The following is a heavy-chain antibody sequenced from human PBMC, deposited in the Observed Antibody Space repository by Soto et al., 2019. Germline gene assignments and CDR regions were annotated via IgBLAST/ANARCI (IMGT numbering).Heavy chain of an antibody. D-gene: IGHD3-10*01. CDR3: ARTYYDSVSYYNLWGREVHMDV. CDR2: INHSGST. Sequence: QVQLQQWGAGLLKPSETLSLTCAVYGGSFSGYYWSWIRQPPGKGLDWMGEINHSGSTNYNPSLRSQDTISVDTAKNQVSLRLSYVTAADTAVYYCARTYYDSVSYYNLWGREVHMDVLGQGTTGTGSS. CDR1: GGSFSGYY. J-gene: IGHJ6*02. V-gene: IGHV4-34*01.